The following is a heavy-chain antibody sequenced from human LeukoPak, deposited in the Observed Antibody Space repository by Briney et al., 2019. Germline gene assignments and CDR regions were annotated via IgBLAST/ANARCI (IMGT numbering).Heavy chain of an antibody. D-gene: IGHD1-1*01. CDR2: INAITGST. CDR3: ARADSFPGLAIPAY. J-gene: IGHJ4*02. CDR1: GNTFISYY. Sequence: ASVKVSCKASGNTFISYYIHWVRQAPGQGLEWMGIINAITGSTAYAQQFQGRVAMTTDKSTITVYMELSSLRFEDTAVYYCARADSFPGLAIPAYWGQGTLVTVSS. V-gene: IGHV1-46*01.